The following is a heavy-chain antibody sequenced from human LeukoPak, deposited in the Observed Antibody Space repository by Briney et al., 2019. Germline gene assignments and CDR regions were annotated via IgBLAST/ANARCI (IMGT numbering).Heavy chain of an antibody. V-gene: IGHV3-49*04. CDR2: IRSKAYGGTT. Sequence: GGSLRLSCAASGFTFSSYAMSWVRQAPGKGLEWVGFIRSKAYGGTTEYAASVKGRFTISRDDSKSIAYLQMNSLKTEDTAVYYCTRPTGSTSCYRNWGQGTLVTVSS. CDR1: GFTFSSYA. J-gene: IGHJ4*02. D-gene: IGHD2-2*02. CDR3: TRPTGSTSCYRN.